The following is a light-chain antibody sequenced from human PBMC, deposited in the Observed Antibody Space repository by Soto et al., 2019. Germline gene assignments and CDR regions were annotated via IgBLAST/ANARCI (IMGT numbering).Light chain of an antibody. CDR3: QQRSYWLWT. Sequence: EIVLTQSPATLSLPPGERATLSCRASRSVSSYLAWYQQKAGQAPRLLIYEASNRATGIPARFSGSGSGTDFTRTISRLKPEDFAVYYCQQRSYWLWTFGQGTKVEIK. V-gene: IGKV3-11*01. J-gene: IGKJ1*01. CDR2: EAS. CDR1: RSVSSY.